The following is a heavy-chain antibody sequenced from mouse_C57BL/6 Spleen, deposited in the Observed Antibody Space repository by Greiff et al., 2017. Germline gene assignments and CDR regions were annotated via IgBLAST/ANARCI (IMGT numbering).Heavy chain of an antibody. Sequence: EVKLMESGPELVKPGASVKMSCKASGYTFTDYNMHWVKQSHGKSLEWIGYINPNNGGTSYNQKFKGKATLTVNKSSSTAYMELRSLTSEDSAVYYCAREDGTRGFAYWGQGTLVTVSA. CDR1: GYTFTDYN. CDR2: INPNNGGT. V-gene: IGHV1-22*01. D-gene: IGHD2-1*01. J-gene: IGHJ3*01. CDR3: AREDGTRGFAY.